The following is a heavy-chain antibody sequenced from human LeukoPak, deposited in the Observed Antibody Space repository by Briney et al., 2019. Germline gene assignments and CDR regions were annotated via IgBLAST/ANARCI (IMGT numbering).Heavy chain of an antibody. J-gene: IGHJ4*02. D-gene: IGHD3-10*01. Sequence: SETLSLTCTVYGGSFSGYYWSWIRQPPGKGLEWIGEINQSGSTNYNPSLKSRVTISAGTSKNQFSLKLNSVTAADTAVYYCARLYGSGSYYRHWGQGTLVTVSS. CDR2: INQSGST. V-gene: IGHV4-34*01. CDR1: GGSFSGYY. CDR3: ARLYGSGSYYRH.